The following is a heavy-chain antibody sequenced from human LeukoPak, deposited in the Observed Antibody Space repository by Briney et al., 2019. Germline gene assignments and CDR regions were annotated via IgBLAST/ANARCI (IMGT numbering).Heavy chain of an antibody. CDR1: GYSISSYYH. D-gene: IGHD3-10*01. V-gene: IGHV4-38-2*01. J-gene: IGHJ5*02. Sequence: SETLSLTCAVSGYSISSYYHWGWIRQPPGKGLEWIGSISHSGSTYYNPSLKSRVTISVDTSKNLFSLKLSSVTAADTAVYYCARGSRMVRGIIHWFDPWGQGTLVTVSS. CDR3: ARGSRMVRGIIHWFDP. CDR2: ISHSGST.